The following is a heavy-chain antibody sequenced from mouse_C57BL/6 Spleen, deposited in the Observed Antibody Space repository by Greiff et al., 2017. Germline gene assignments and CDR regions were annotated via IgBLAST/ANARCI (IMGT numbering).Heavy chain of an antibody. Sequence: QVQLQQSGPELVKPGASVKISCKASGYAFSSSWMNWVKQRPGKGLEWIGRIYPGDGDTNYNGKFKGKATLTADKSSSTAYMQLISLTSEDSAVYFCATDCDCSPSFAYWGQGALVTVSA. CDR1: GYAFSSSW. CDR2: IYPGDGDT. J-gene: IGHJ3*01. D-gene: IGHD1-1*01. CDR3: ATDCDCSPSFAY. V-gene: IGHV1-82*01.